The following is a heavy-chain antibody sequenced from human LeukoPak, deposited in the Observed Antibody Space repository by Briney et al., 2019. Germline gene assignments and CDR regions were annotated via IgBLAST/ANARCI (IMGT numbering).Heavy chain of an antibody. CDR3: AKGGGYSGYDVVAPDY. Sequence: SGGSLRLSCAASGFTFSSYGMHWVRQAPGKGLEWVAFIRYDGSNKYYADSVKGRFTISRDNSENTLYLQMNSLRAEDTAVYYCAKGGGYSGYDVVAPDYWGQGTLVTVSS. CDR2: IRYDGSNK. CDR1: GFTFSSYG. J-gene: IGHJ4*02. V-gene: IGHV3-30*02. D-gene: IGHD5-12*01.